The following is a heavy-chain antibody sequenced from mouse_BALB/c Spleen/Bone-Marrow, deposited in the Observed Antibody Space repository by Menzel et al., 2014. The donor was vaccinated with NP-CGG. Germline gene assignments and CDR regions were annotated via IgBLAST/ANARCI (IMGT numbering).Heavy chain of an antibody. J-gene: IGHJ2*01. D-gene: IGHD1-1*01. Sequence: VQLQQSGPELVRPGVSVKISCKGSGYTFTDYAMHWVKQSHAKSLEWIGVISTYYGNTNYNQKFKGKATMTVDKSSSTAYMELARLTSEDSAIYYCARESAYYGYFDYGGQGTTLTVSS. CDR2: ISTYYGNT. CDR1: GYTFTDYA. V-gene: IGHV1-67*01. CDR3: ARESAYYGYFDY.